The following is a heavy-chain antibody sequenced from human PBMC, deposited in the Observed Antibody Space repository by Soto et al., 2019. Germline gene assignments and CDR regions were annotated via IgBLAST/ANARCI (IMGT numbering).Heavy chain of an antibody. CDR3: ARWFIGTMVDY. Sequence: QVQLQESGPGLVKPSQTLSLTCTVSGGSISSGGYYWSWIRQHPGKGLEWIGYIYYSGSTYYNPSLKRRVTISVDTSKNQFSLKLSSVTAAGTAVYYCARWFIGTMVDYWGQGTLVTVSS. CDR2: IYYSGST. D-gene: IGHD3-16*02. J-gene: IGHJ4*02. CDR1: GGSISSGGYY. V-gene: IGHV4-31*03.